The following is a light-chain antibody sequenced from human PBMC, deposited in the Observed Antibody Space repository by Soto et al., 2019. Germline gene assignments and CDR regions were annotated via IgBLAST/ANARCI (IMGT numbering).Light chain of an antibody. V-gene: IGKV4-1*01. J-gene: IGKJ1*01. CDR2: WAS. Sequence: DIVMTQSPDSLAVSLGERATINCTSSQSVLHSSNNKNYLAWYQQKSGQPPNLLISWASTRESGVPDRFSASGSGTDFTLTISSLQAEDVAVYYCQQYYRIPRTFGQGTKVEIK. CDR1: QSVLHSSNNKNY. CDR3: QQYYRIPRT.